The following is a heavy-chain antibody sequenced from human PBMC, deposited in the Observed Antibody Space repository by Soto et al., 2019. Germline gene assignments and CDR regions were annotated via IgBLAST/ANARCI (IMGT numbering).Heavy chain of an antibody. D-gene: IGHD3-10*01. Sequence: QVQLVESGGGVGQPGRSLRLSCAASGFTCSSYAMHWVRQAPGTGLEWVAVISYDGSNKYYADSVKGRFTISRDNSKNTLHLQMNSLTAEDTAVYYCARGGTMVPGVMYWGQGTLVTVSS. V-gene: IGHV3-30-3*01. CDR1: GFTCSSYA. J-gene: IGHJ4*02. CDR2: ISYDGSNK. CDR3: ARGGTMVPGVMY.